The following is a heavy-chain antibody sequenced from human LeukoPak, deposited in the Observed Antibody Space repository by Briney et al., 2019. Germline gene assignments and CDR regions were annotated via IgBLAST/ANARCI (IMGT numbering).Heavy chain of an antibody. D-gene: IGHD2/OR15-2a*01. CDR2: TYYSGST. CDR3: ASPVSHGSNDAFDI. J-gene: IGHJ3*02. V-gene: IGHV4-39*01. CDR1: GGSISSSSYY. Sequence: SETLSLTCTVSGGSISSSSYYWGWIRQPPGKGLEWIGSTYYSGSTYYNPSLKSRVTISVDTSKNQFSLKLRSVTAADTAVYYCASPVSHGSNDAFDIWGQGTMVTVSS.